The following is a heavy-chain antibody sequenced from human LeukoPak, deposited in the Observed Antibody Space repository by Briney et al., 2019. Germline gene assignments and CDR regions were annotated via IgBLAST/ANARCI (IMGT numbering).Heavy chain of an antibody. J-gene: IGHJ5*02. Sequence: PSETLSLTCTVSGGSISSSLYHWGWIRQSPGKNLEWLGSIYYTGTIHYNPSLKSRLPLSVDTSMNQFSHNLTSVRSPATAVYYCARQEIGLRSFDPGGQGTLVTVSS. D-gene: IGHD3/OR15-3a*01. V-gene: IGHV4-39*01. CDR3: ARQEIGLRSFDP. CDR1: GGSISSSLYH. CDR2: IYYTGTI.